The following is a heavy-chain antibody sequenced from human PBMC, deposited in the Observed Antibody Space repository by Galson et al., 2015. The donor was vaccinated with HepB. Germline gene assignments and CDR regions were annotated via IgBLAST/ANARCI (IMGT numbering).Heavy chain of an antibody. CDR1: GFTFSSYG. CDR2: ISYDGSNK. J-gene: IGHJ3*02. V-gene: IGHV3-30*03. CDR3: ARDKGGGSYWDAFDI. D-gene: IGHD1-26*01. Sequence: SLRLSCAASGFTFSSYGMHWVRQAPGKGLEWVAVISYDGSNKYYADSVKGRFTISRDNSKNTLYLQMNSLRAEDTAVYYCARDKGGGSYWDAFDIWGQGTMVTVSS.